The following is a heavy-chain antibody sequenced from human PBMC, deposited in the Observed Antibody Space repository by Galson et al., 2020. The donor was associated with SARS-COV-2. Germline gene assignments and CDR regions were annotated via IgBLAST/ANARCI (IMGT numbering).Heavy chain of an antibody. CDR3: ARPMWIVAGAFDI. Sequence: GVSLRLSCAASGFTFSSYAMHWVRQAPGKGLEWVAVISYDGSNKYYADSVKGRFTISRDNSKNTLYLQMNSLRAEDTAVYYCARPMWIVAGAFDIWGQGTMVTVSS. J-gene: IGHJ3*02. CDR1: GFTFSSYA. D-gene: IGHD2-15*01. V-gene: IGHV3-30*01. CDR2: ISYDGSNK.